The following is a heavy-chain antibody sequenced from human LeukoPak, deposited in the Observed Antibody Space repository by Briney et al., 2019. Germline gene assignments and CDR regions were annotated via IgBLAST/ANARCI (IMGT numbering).Heavy chain of an antibody. Sequence: GGSLRLSCAASGFTFSSYSMNWLRQAPGKGLEWVSYISSSGSTIYYADSVKGRFTISRDNAKNSLYLQMNSLRAEDTAVYYCARDRYYDSSGYYLGYWGQGTLVTVSS. CDR2: ISSSGSTI. J-gene: IGHJ4*02. V-gene: IGHV3-48*04. D-gene: IGHD3-22*01. CDR1: GFTFSSYS. CDR3: ARDRYYDSSGYYLGY.